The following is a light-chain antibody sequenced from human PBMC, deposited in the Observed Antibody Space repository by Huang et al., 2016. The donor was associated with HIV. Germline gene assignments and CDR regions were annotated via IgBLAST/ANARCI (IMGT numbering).Light chain of an antibody. Sequence: DFVLPKSPDSLGVSLGERATINRRYSLSVLYSSNNKSFLVWYQHKPGQPPKLLIYWASTRESGVPARFSGSGSGTDFTLSISSLQAEDVAVYYCQQSYRRPFTFGQGTRLEIK. CDR2: WAS. CDR1: LSVLYSSNNKSF. J-gene: IGKJ2*01. V-gene: IGKV4-1*01. CDR3: QQSYRRPFT.